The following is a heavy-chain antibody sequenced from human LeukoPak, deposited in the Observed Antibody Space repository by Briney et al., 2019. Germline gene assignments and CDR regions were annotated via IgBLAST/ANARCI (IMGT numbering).Heavy chain of an antibody. D-gene: IGHD6-6*01. J-gene: IGHJ4*02. Sequence: GESLQISCQGSGYSFTSYWIGWVRQMPGKGLEWMGIIYPGDSDTRYGLSFQGQVTISADKSISTAYLQWSSLKASDTAMYYCARHPYSSSSWWADYWGQGTLVTVSS. CDR2: IYPGDSDT. V-gene: IGHV5-51*01. CDR1: GYSFTSYW. CDR3: ARHPYSSSSWWADY.